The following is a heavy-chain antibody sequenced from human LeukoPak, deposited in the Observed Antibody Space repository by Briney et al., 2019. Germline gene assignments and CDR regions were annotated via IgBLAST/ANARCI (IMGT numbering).Heavy chain of an antibody. CDR2: ISTASNP. J-gene: IGHJ2*01. V-gene: IGHV3-13*05. CDR3: ARELGIEGYWYFDL. CDR1: GFTVRSYD. Sequence: PGGSLRLSCAASGFTVRSYDMHWVRQVAGKGLEWVLAISTASNPHYAASVQGRFTIFRANAENSLYLQMNSLSAEDTAVYYCARELGIEGYWYFDLWGRGTLVTVSS. D-gene: IGHD7-27*01.